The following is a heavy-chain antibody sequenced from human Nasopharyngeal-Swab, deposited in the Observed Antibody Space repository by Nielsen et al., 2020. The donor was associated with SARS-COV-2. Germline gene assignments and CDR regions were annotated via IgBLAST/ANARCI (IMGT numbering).Heavy chain of an antibody. CDR2: IYYSGST. D-gene: IGHD3-22*01. CDR1: GGSISSGGYY. V-gene: IGHV4-31*03. Sequence: SETLSLTCTVSGGSISSGGYYWSWIRQHPGKGLEWIGYIYYSGSTYYNPSLKSRVTISVDTSKNQFSLKLSSVTAADTAVYYCAKGPPNYYDSSGYYLDYWGQGTLVTVSS. J-gene: IGHJ4*02. CDR3: AKGPPNYYDSSGYYLDY.